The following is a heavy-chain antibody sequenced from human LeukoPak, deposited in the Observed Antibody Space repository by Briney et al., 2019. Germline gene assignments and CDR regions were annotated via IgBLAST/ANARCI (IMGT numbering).Heavy chain of an antibody. CDR1: GYTFTAYY. CDR2: INPNSGGT. Sequence: ASVKVSCKASGYTFTAYYMHWVGQAPGQGLEWMGWINPNSGGTDYAQKFQGRVTMTRDTSITTAYMELSRLRSDDTAVYYCARAIDVAAPPDYWGQGSLVTVSS. V-gene: IGHV1-2*02. J-gene: IGHJ4*02. CDR3: ARAIDVAAPPDY. D-gene: IGHD6-6*01.